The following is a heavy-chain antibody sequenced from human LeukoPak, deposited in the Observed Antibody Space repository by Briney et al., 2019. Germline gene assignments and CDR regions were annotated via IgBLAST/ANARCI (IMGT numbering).Heavy chain of an antibody. CDR2: IYYSGST. CDR1: GGSISSYY. Sequence: PSETLSLTCTVSGGSISSYYWSWIRQPPGKGLEWIGYIYYSGSTNYNPFLKSRVTISVDTSKNQFSLKLSSVTAADTAVYYCARGNGWGALDIWGQGTMVTVSS. V-gene: IGHV4-59*01. J-gene: IGHJ3*02. CDR3: ARGNGWGALDI. D-gene: IGHD6-19*01.